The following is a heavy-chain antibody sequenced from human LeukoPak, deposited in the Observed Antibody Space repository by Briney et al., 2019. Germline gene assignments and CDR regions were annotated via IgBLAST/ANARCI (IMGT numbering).Heavy chain of an antibody. J-gene: IGHJ6*03. V-gene: IGHV4-34*01. CDR1: GGSFSGYY. CDR3: AGSSGWNHYYYMDV. D-gene: IGHD6-19*01. Sequence: KPSETLSLTCAVYGGSFSGYYWSWIRQPPGKGLEWIGEINHSGSTNYNPSLKSRVTISVDTSKNQFSLKLSSVTAADTAVYYCAGSSGWNHYYYMDVWGKGTTVTVSS. CDR2: INHSGST.